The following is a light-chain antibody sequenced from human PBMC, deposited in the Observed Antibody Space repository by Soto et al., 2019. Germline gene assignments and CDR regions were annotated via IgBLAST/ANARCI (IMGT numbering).Light chain of an antibody. Sequence: EIVLTQSPGTLSLSPGERVTLSCRASQSVSSTYLVWYQQKPGQAPRLLIYGASTRATGISDRFSGSGSGTDFTLTISRLEPQDSAVYYCQQYGGSPPITFGQGTRLEIK. CDR2: GAS. CDR3: QQYGGSPPIT. J-gene: IGKJ5*01. V-gene: IGKV3-20*01. CDR1: QSVSSTY.